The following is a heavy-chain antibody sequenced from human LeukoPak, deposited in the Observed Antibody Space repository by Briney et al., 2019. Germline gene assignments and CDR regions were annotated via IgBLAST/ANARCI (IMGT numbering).Heavy chain of an antibody. D-gene: IGHD2-2*01. V-gene: IGHV3-7*01. Sequence: GGSLRLSCAASGFTFSSYWMSWVRQAPGKGLEWVANIKQDGSEKYYVDSVKGRFTISRDNAKNSPYLQMNSLRAEDTAVYCCARVAEYQPFDYWGQGTLVTVSS. CDR3: ARVAEYQPFDY. J-gene: IGHJ4*02. CDR1: GFTFSSYW. CDR2: IKQDGSEK.